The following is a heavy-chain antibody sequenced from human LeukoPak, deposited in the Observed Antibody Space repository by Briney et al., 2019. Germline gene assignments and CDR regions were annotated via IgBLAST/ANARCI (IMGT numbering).Heavy chain of an antibody. Sequence: ASVKVSCKASGYTFTDYYMHWVRQAPGQGLEWMGWINPHSGGTNYAQKFQGRVTMTRDTSISTAYMELSRLRSDDTAVYYCARGARWELLIYFYYYMDVWGKGTTVTISS. V-gene: IGHV1-2*02. D-gene: IGHD1-26*01. CDR3: ARGARWELLIYFYYYMDV. J-gene: IGHJ6*03. CDR1: GYTFTDYY. CDR2: INPHSGGT.